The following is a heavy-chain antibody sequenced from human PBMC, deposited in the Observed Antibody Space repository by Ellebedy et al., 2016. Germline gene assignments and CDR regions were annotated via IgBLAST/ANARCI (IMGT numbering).Heavy chain of an antibody. Sequence: GESLKISXVASGFTVTNDYMTWVRQAPGKGLELVSLLYGGGASYYADSVKGRFTISRDNSKNTLYLQMNSLRAEDTAVYYCARDGGSGWYWGQGTLVTVSS. CDR3: ARDGGSGWY. CDR2: LYGGGAS. J-gene: IGHJ4*02. CDR1: GFTVTNDY. V-gene: IGHV3-53*01. D-gene: IGHD1-26*01.